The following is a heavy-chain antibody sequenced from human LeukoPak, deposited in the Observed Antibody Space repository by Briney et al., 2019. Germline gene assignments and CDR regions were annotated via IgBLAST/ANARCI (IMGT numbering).Heavy chain of an antibody. V-gene: IGHV3-64D*06. J-gene: IGHJ4*02. CDR3: VKDGEYSSSWYDY. D-gene: IGHD6-13*01. CDR2: ISSNGGST. Sequence: GGSLRPSCSASGFTFSSYAMHWVRQAPGKGLEYVSAISSNGGSTYYADSVKGRFTISRDNSKNTLYLQMSSLRAEDTAVYYCVKDGEYSSSWYDYWGQGTLVTVSS. CDR1: GFTFSSYA.